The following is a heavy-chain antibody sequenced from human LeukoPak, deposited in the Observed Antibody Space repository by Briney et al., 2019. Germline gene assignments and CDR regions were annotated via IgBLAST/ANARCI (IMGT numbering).Heavy chain of an antibody. J-gene: IGHJ4*02. CDR2: ISSSSSTI. D-gene: IGHD4-23*01. Sequence: PGGSLRLSCAASGFTFSSYSMNWVRQAPGKGLEWVSYISSSSSTIYYADSVKGRFTISRDNAKNSLCLQMNSLRAEDTAVYYCARVDDYGGRDFDYWGQGTLVTVSS. CDR3: ARVDDYGGRDFDY. CDR1: GFTFSSYS. V-gene: IGHV3-48*04.